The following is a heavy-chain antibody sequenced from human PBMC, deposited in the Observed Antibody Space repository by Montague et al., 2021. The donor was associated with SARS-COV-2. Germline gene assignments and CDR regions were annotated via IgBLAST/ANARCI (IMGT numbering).Heavy chain of an antibody. CDR1: GSSVRSYY. Sequence: SETLSLTCIVSGSSVRSYYWGWIRQPPGKGLEWIGYIYDSGRTNXKPSLKSRVTISVDTSKNQFSLKLSSVTAADTAVYYCARENTVTTFGGPYYIDSWGQGTLVTVSA. CDR2: IYDSGRT. D-gene: IGHD4-17*01. CDR3: ARENTVTTFGGPYYIDS. V-gene: IGHV4-59*02. J-gene: IGHJ4*02.